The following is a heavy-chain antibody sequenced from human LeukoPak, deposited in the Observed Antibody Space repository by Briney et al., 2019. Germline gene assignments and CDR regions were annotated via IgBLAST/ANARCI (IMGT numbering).Heavy chain of an antibody. CDR3: ARDRPGWFDP. V-gene: IGHV4-61*02. CDR2: IYTSGST. CDR1: GGSTSSGSYY. D-gene: IGHD3-10*01. Sequence: SETLSLTCTVSGGSTSSGSYYWSWIRQPAGKGLEWIGRIYTSGSTNYNPSLKSRVTISVDTSKNQFSLKLSSVTAADTAVYYCARDRPGWFDPWGQGTVVTVSS. J-gene: IGHJ5*02.